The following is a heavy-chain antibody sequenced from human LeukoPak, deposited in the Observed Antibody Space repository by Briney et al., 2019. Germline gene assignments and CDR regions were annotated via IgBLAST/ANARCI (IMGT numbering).Heavy chain of an antibody. Sequence: ASVKVSCKASGYTFTNYGINWVRQAPGQGLEWMGWISANNGDTSYAQKLQGRVTMTTDTSTSTAYMELSSLRSEDTAVYYCASQFGDFWSGGDYYYYYMDVWGKGTTVTVSS. CDR3: ASQFGDFWSGGDYYYYYMDV. V-gene: IGHV1-18*04. CDR2: ISANNGDT. CDR1: GYTFTNYG. J-gene: IGHJ6*03. D-gene: IGHD3-3*01.